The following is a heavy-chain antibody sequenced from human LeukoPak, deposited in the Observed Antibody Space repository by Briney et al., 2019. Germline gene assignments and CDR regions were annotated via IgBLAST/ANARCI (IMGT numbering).Heavy chain of an antibody. Sequence: GGSLRLSCAASGFTFSSYGMHWVRQAPGKGLEWVAFIRYDGSNKYYADSVKGRFTISRDNSKNTLYLQMNSLRAEDTAVYYCALVFSSGYWILPDYWGQGTLVTVSS. J-gene: IGHJ4*02. V-gene: IGHV3-30*02. CDR3: ALVFSSGYWILPDY. CDR2: IRYDGSNK. D-gene: IGHD6-13*01. CDR1: GFTFSSYG.